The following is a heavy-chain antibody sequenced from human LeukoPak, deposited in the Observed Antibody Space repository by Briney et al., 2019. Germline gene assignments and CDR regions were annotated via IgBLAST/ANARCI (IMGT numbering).Heavy chain of an antibody. D-gene: IGHD5-18*01. Sequence: SVKVSCKASGGTFSSYAISWVRQAPGQGLEWMGGIIPIFGTANYAQKFQGRVTITADKSTSTAYMELSSLRSEDTAVYYCARGEEHSYGYERFEPWGQGTLVTVSS. V-gene: IGHV1-69*06. CDR1: GGTFSSYA. CDR2: IIPIFGTA. J-gene: IGHJ5*02. CDR3: ARGEEHSYGYERFEP.